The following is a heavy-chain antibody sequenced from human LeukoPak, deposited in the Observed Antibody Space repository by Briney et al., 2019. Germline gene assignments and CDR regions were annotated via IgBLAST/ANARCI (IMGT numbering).Heavy chain of an antibody. CDR3: ARDYSGGYEGQDY. CDR2: IKSDGSTT. CDR1: GFTFSSFW. V-gene: IGHV3-74*01. Sequence: GGSLRLSCAASGFTFSSFWMHWVRQAPGRGLAWVSRIKSDGSTTGYADSVKGRFTISRDNAKNTLYLQMNSLRAEDTAVYYCARDYSGGYEGQDYWGQGTLVTVSS. D-gene: IGHD5-12*01. J-gene: IGHJ4*02.